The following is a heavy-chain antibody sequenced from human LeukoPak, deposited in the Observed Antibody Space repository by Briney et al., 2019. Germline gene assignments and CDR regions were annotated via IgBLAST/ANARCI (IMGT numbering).Heavy chain of an antibody. CDR2: ISSSGSTI. Sequence: GGSLRLSCVASGFTFNSYWMSWVRQAPGKGLEWVSYISSSGSTIYYADSVKGRFTISRDNAKNSLYLQMNSLRAEDTAVYYCARDYYYMDVWGKGTTVTISS. CDR1: GFTFNSYW. V-gene: IGHV3-48*04. J-gene: IGHJ6*03. CDR3: ARDYYYMDV.